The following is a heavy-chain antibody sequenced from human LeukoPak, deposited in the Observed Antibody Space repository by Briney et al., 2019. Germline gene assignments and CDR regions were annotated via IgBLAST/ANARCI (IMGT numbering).Heavy chain of an antibody. CDR2: IYPGDSDT. Sequence: MRGESLKISCKGSGYSFTSYWIGWVRQLPGKGLEWMGIIYPGDSDTRYSPSFQGQVTISADKSISTAYLQWSSLKASDTAMYYCARTQNVDTAMVRYYFDYWGQGTLVTGSS. CDR3: ARTQNVDTAMVRYYFDY. V-gene: IGHV5-51*01. D-gene: IGHD5-18*01. J-gene: IGHJ4*02. CDR1: GYSFTSYW.